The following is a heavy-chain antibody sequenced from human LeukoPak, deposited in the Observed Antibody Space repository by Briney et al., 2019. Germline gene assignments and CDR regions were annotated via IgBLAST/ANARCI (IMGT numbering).Heavy chain of an antibody. V-gene: IGHV3-30*04. CDR2: ISFDGRNR. CDR3: ARGQPPSYYDMDV. D-gene: IGHD6-13*01. CDR1: GFTFSTYA. J-gene: IGHJ6*02. Sequence: GRSLRLSCAASGFTFSTYAIHWVRQAPGKGLEWVAIISFDGRNRYFVDSVKGRFTISRDNSKNTLYLQMSSLRAEDTALYYCARGQPPSYYDMDVWGQGTTVTVSS.